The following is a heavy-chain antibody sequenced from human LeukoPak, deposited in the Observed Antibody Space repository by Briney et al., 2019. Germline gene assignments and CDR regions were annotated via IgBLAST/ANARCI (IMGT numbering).Heavy chain of an antibody. J-gene: IGHJ5*02. CDR3: ARDRRGGYDRNWFDP. V-gene: IGHV1-69*04. CDR1: GGTFSSYA. Sequence: ASVKVSCKASGGTFSSYAISWVRQAPGQGLEWMGRIIPILGIANYAQKFQGRVTITADKSTSTAYMELSSLRSEDTAVYYCARDRRGGYDRNWFDPWGQGTLVTVSS. D-gene: IGHD5-12*01. CDR2: IIPILGIA.